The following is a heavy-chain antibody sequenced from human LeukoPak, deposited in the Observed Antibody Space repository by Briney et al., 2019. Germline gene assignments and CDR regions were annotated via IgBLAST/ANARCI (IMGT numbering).Heavy chain of an antibody. CDR3: ASMYYYDSSGYYYDDYYYGMDV. J-gene: IGHJ6*02. D-gene: IGHD3-22*01. V-gene: IGHV1-2*06. CDR1: EYTFTGYY. Sequence: GASVKVSCKASEYTFTGYYMHWVRQAPGQGLEWMGRINPNSGGTNYAQKFQGRVTMTRDTSISTAYMELSRLRSDDTAVYYCASMYYYDSSGYYYDDYYYGMDVWGQGTTVTVSS. CDR2: INPNSGGT.